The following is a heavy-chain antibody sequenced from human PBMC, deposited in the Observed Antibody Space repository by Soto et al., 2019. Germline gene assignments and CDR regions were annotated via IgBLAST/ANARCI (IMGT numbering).Heavy chain of an antibody. CDR1: GVSVSSGSFY. CDR3: ARGATVTQYDY. Sequence: SETLSLTCTVSGVSVSSGSFYWAWIRQPPGKGLGWIGFGSYSGTTNYKPSLKSRVTISVDTSRSQISLKVSSLTAADTAVYYCARGATVTQYDYWGQGTLVTVSS. V-gene: IGHV4-61*01. J-gene: IGHJ4*02. CDR2: GSYSGTT. D-gene: IGHD4-17*01.